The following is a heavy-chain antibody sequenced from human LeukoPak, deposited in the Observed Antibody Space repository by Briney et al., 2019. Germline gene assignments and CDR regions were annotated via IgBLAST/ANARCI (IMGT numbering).Heavy chain of an antibody. D-gene: IGHD2-8*02. J-gene: IGHJ4*02. CDR3: AKVTGEWRTHYFDY. CDR2: INHSGST. V-gene: IGHV4-34*01. Sequence: SETLSLTCAVYGGCFSGYYWSWIRQPPGKGLEWIGEINHSGSTNYNPSLKSRVTISVDTSKNQFSLKLSSVTAADTAVYYCAKVTGEWRTHYFDYWGQATLPPVSS. CDR1: GGCFSGYY.